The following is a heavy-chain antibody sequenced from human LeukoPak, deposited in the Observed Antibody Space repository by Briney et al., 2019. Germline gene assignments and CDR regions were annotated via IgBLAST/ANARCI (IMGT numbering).Heavy chain of an antibody. V-gene: IGHV3-53*01. CDR3: ATDSSSGESEY. CDR1: GFTVSSNY. J-gene: IGHJ4*02. Sequence: GGSLRLSCAASGFTVSSNYMSWVRQAPGKGLEWFSVVYSGGNTNYADSVKGRFTISRDNSKNTLYLQMNNLRPEDTAVYYCATDSSSGESEYWGQGTLVTVSS. D-gene: IGHD6-13*01. CDR2: VYSGGNT.